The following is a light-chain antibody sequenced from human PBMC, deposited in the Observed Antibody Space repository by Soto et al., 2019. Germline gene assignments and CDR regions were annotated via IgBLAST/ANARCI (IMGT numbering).Light chain of an antibody. CDR1: QSLLHSNGYNY. CDR3: MQALQTPA. J-gene: IGKJ1*01. Sequence: DIVMTQSPLSLPVTPGEPASISCRSCQSLLHSNGYNYLDWYLQKPGQSPQILIYLGSNRASGVPDRFSGSGSGTDFTLKISRVEAEDVGVYYCMQALQTPAFGQGTKVDIK. V-gene: IGKV2-28*01. CDR2: LGS.